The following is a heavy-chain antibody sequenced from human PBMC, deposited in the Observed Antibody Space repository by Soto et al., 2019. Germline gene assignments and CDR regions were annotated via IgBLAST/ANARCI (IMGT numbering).Heavy chain of an antibody. Sequence: DVQLVESGGGLVQPGGSLRLSCTASGFTFSSRAMNWVRQFPGRGLEWVSYISSSSSNIDYADSVKGGFTVSRDNAKNSLYLQMNTLRDEDTAVYYCASDRSLGSNWYYYLESWGQGTLVTVSS. CDR2: ISSSSSNI. D-gene: IGHD3-16*01. CDR1: GFTFSSRA. V-gene: IGHV3-48*02. CDR3: ASDRSLGSNWYYYLES. J-gene: IGHJ4*02.